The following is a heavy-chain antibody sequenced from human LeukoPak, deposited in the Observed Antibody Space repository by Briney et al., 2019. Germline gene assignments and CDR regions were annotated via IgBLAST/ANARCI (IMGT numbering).Heavy chain of an antibody. CDR3: AREWQQLGYDAFDI. J-gene: IGHJ3*02. V-gene: IGHV3-30-3*01. Sequence: GGSLRLSCAASGFTFSSYAMHWVRQAPGKGPEWVAVISYDGSNKYYADSVKGRFTISRDNSKNTLYLQMNSLRAEDTAVYYCAREWQQLGYDAFDIWGQGTMVTVSS. D-gene: IGHD6-13*01. CDR1: GFTFSSYA. CDR2: ISYDGSNK.